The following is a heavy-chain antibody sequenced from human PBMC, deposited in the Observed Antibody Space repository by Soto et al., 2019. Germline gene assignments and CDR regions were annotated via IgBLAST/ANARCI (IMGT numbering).Heavy chain of an antibody. CDR2: IYYSGST. CDR1: GGSISSSSYY. CDR3: ARIGQRAIFPYYYYYGMDV. J-gene: IGHJ6*02. V-gene: IGHV4-39*01. Sequence: SETLSLTCTVSGGSISSSSYYWGWIRQPPGEGLAWIGSIYYSGSTYYNPSLKGRGTISVDTSKNQFSLKLSSVTAADTAVYYCARIGQRAIFPYYYYYGMDVWGQGTTVTVSS. D-gene: IGHD6-25*01.